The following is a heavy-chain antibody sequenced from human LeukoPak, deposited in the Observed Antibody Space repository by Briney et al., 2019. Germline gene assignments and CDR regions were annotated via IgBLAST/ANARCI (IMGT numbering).Heavy chain of an antibody. Sequence: ASVKVSCKASGGTFSSYAISWVRQAPGQGLEWMGGIIPIFGTANYAQKFQGRVTITTDESTSTAYMELSSLRSEDTAVHYCARAYYYDSSGYYYGLYYWGQGTLVTVSS. V-gene: IGHV1-69*05. J-gene: IGHJ4*02. CDR1: GGTFSSYA. CDR3: ARAYYYDSSGYYYGLYY. CDR2: IIPIFGTA. D-gene: IGHD3-22*01.